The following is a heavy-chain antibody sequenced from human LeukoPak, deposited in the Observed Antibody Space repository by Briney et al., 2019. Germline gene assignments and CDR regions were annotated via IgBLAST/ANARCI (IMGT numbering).Heavy chain of an antibody. CDR2: INWNGGST. V-gene: IGHV3-20*04. D-gene: IGHD3-9*01. Sequence: PGGSLRLSCAASGFTFDDYGMSWVRQAPWKGLELVSGINWNGGSTGYADSVKGRFTISRDNAKNSLYLQMNSLRAEDTALYYWARDAYDILTGSQGWFDPWGQGTLVTVSS. CDR3: ARDAYDILTGSQGWFDP. CDR1: GFTFDDYG. J-gene: IGHJ5*02.